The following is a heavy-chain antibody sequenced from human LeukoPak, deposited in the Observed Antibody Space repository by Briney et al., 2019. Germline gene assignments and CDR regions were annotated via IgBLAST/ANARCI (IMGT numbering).Heavy chain of an antibody. CDR3: ASDSPYYYDSSGYPGGYFDY. V-gene: IGHV3-66*01. Sequence: GGSLRLSCAASGFTVSSNYMSWVRQAPGKGLEWVSIIHSGGSTYYADSVKGRFTISRDNSKNTLYLQMNSLRAEDTAVYYCASDSPYYYDSSGYPGGYFDYWGQGTLVTVSS. CDR2: IHSGGST. D-gene: IGHD3-22*01. J-gene: IGHJ4*02. CDR1: GFTVSSNY.